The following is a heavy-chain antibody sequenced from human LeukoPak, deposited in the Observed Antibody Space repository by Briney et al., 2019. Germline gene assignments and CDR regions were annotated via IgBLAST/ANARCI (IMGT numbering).Heavy chain of an antibody. Sequence: VASVKVSCKASGYTFTSYYMHWVRQAPGQGLEWMGIINPSGGSTSYAQKFQGRVTMTRDTSTSTVYMELSSLRSEDTAVYYCAREKGPIAVAGQVLLDPWNWFDPWGQGTLVTVSS. CDR1: GYTFTSYY. D-gene: IGHD6-19*01. V-gene: IGHV1-46*01. J-gene: IGHJ5*02. CDR3: AREKGPIAVAGQVLLDPWNWFDP. CDR2: INPSGGST.